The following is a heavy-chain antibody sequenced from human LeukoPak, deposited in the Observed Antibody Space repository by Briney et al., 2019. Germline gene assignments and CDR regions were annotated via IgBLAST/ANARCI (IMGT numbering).Heavy chain of an antibody. CDR1: GGSISRYY. Sequence: SETLSLTCTVSGGSISRYYWSWIRQPPGKGLEWIGYIYYSGSTNYNPSLKSRVPISVDTSKNQSSLKLSSVTAADTAVYYCATGGGRAFDIWGQGTMVTVSS. CDR2: IYYSGST. D-gene: IGHD2-15*01. J-gene: IGHJ3*02. CDR3: ATGGGRAFDI. V-gene: IGHV4-59*01.